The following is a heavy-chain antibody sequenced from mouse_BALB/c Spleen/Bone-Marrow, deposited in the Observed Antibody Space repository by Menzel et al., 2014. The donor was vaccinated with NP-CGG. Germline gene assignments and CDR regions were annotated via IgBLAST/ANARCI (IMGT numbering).Heavy chain of an antibody. CDR1: GYAFSSSW. V-gene: IGHV1-82*01. CDR2: IYPGDGDT. CDR3: ARDYYGSSLDY. Sequence: QVQLKESGPELVKPGASVKISCKASGYAFSSSWMNWVKQRPGQGLEWIGRIYPGDGDTNYNGKFKGKATLTADKSSSTAYMQFSSLTSVDSAVYFCARDYYGSSLDYWGQGTTLTVSS. J-gene: IGHJ2*01. D-gene: IGHD1-1*01.